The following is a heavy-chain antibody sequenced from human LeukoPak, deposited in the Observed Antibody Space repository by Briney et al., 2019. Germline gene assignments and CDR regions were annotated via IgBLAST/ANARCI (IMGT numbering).Heavy chain of an antibody. J-gene: IGHJ6*03. D-gene: IGHD1-26*01. V-gene: IGHV3-11*04. CDR2: ISSGGSTI. CDR3: ARDEVGASRTTGYYYYMDV. CDR1: GFTFSDYY. Sequence: GGSLRLSCAASGFTFSDYYMSWIRQAPGKGLEWVSYISSGGSTIYYADSVKGRFTISRDNAKNSLYLQMNSLRAEDTAVYYCARDEVGASRTTGYYYYMDVWGKGTTVTVSS.